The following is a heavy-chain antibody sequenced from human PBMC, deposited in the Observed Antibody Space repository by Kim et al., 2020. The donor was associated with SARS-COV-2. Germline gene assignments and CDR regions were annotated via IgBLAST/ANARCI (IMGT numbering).Heavy chain of an antibody. Sequence: GGSLRLSCAASGFTFSSYGMHWVRQAPGKGLEWVAVIWYDGSNKYYADSVKGRFTISRDNSKNTLYLQMNSLGAEDTAVYYCARGAAVVRGVIITSGFDYWGQGTLVTVSS. V-gene: IGHV3-33*01. CDR2: IWYDGSNK. J-gene: IGHJ4*02. D-gene: IGHD3-10*01. CDR3: ARGAAVVRGVIITSGFDY. CDR1: GFTFSSYG.